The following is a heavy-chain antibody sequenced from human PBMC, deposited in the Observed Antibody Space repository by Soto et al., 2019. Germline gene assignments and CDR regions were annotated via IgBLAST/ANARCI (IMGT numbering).Heavy chain of an antibody. CDR3: STSVYCSTTRCYYYYGLDV. CDR1: GGTFSSYS. V-gene: IGHV1-69*01. Sequence: QVQLVQSGAEVKKPGSSVKVSCKVSGGTFSSYSINWVRQAPGQGPEWMGGIIPIFGTENYAQKFQGRVTITADESTSTAYMELSSRTSEDTALYYCSTSVYCSTTRCYYYYGLDVWGQGTTVIVSS. CDR2: IIPIFGTE. D-gene: IGHD2-2*01. J-gene: IGHJ6*02.